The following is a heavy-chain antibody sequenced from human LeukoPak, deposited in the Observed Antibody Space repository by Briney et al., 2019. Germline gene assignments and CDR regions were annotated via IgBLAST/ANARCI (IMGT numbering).Heavy chain of an antibody. J-gene: IGHJ5*02. D-gene: IGHD4-17*01. CDR1: GFPFSASA. CDR2: STGTT. CDR3: ATVKYDYGDPVGWFDP. V-gene: IGHV3-23*01. Sequence: PGGSLRLSCAASGFPFSASAMTWVRQAPGKGLEWVSHSTGTTYYADSVRGRFTISRDNSKNTLYLLMTSLTADDTAVYYCATVKYDYGDPVGWFDPWGQGTLVTVSS.